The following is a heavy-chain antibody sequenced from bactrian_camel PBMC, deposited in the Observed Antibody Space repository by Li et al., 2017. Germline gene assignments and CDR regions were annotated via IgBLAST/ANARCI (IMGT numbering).Heavy chain of an antibody. CDR2: IDSDGGT. V-gene: IGHV3S42*01. D-gene: IGHD3*01. CDR3: AADRVLIHSCALVRY. J-gene: IGHJ4*01. CDR1: GYTPRTYC. Sequence: DVQLVESGGGSVQSGGSLRLACTASGYTPRTYCMGWFRQAPGKAREGVATIDSDGGTSYSDSVKGRFTISQDNAKNTLYLQMTNLEAEDSGVYFCAADRVLIHSCALVRYRGQGTQVTVS.